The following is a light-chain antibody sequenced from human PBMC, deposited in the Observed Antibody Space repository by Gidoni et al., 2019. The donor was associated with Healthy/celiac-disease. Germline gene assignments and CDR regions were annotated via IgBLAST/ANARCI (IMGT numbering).Light chain of an antibody. Sequence: SSEPTPDPAVSSALGHTVRITCQGDSLRRYYASLYKQKPGQAPVLVIYSKNNRPSVIPDRFSGSSSENTASLTITGARVEDEAEYYYDSRDSSSNHLGVFGGGTKLTVL. V-gene: IGLV3-19*01. J-gene: IGLJ2*01. CDR3: DSRDSSSNHLGV. CDR2: SKN. CDR1: SLRRYY.